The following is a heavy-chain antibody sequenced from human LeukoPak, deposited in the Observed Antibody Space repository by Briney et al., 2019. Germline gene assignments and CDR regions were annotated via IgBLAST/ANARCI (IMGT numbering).Heavy chain of an antibody. J-gene: IGHJ5*02. CDR2: INRDGSEK. CDR1: GFTFSSYA. D-gene: IGHD2/OR15-2a*01. Sequence: QPGRSLRLSCAVSGFTFSSYAMSWVRQAPGKGLEWVGNINRDGSEKYYADSVKGRFTISRDNAKNSLYLQMNSLRVEDTAVYVCTDKNLAWGPGTLVTVSS. CDR3: TDKNLA. V-gene: IGHV3-7*01.